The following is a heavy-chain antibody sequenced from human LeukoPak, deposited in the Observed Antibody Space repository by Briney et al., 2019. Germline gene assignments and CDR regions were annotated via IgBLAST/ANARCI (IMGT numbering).Heavy chain of an antibody. CDR2: INPNSGGT. Sequence: ASVTVSCKASGYTFTGYYMHWVRQAPGQGLEWMGWINPNSGGTNYAQKFQGRVTMTRDTSISTAYMELSRLRSDDTAVYYCASVPVYDFWSGYNDYWGQGTLVSVSS. CDR1: GYTFTGYY. J-gene: IGHJ4*02. D-gene: IGHD3-3*01. CDR3: ASVPVYDFWSGYNDY. V-gene: IGHV1-2*02.